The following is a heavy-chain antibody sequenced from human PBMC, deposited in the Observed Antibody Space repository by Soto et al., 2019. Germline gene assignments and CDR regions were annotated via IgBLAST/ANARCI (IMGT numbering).Heavy chain of an antibody. D-gene: IGHD2-8*02. CDR3: ARDKITGHFDY. V-gene: IGHV4-34*01. CDR1: GGPFSGDY. Sequence: SDAFSLTRAVSGGPFSGDYWTWIRQPPGKGLEWIGEINHSGSTNYNPSLKSRVTISVDTSKNQFSLKLTSVTAADTAVYYFARDKITGHFDYWGQGTLVT. CDR2: INHSGST. J-gene: IGHJ4*02.